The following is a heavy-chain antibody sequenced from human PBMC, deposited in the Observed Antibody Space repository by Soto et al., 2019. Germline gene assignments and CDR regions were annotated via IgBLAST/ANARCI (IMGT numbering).Heavy chain of an antibody. CDR1: GGSISSYY. J-gene: IGHJ4*02. D-gene: IGHD6-13*01. CDR2: IHTTDGT. V-gene: IGHV4-4*07. CDR3: ARALSSAAGLYFDF. Sequence: SETLSLTCTVSGGSISSYYWSWIRQPAGKGMEWIGRIHTTDGTNYNPSLKSRVTMSIDTSNNQFSLKLSSLTAADTAVYYCARALSSAAGLYFDFWGQGTLVTSPQ.